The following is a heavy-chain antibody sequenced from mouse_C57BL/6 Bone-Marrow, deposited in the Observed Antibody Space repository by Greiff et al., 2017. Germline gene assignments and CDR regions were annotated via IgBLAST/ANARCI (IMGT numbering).Heavy chain of an antibody. D-gene: IGHD2-3*01. CDR1: GYTFTSYW. CDR2: INPSNGGT. Sequence: QVQLQQPGTELVKPGASVKLSCKASGYTFTSYWMHWVKQRPGQGLEWIGNINPSNGGTNYNEKFKSKATLTVDKSSSTDYMQLSSLTSEDSAVDYCARWGWVQGGDYWGQGTSVTVSS. J-gene: IGHJ4*01. CDR3: ARWGWVQGGDY. V-gene: IGHV1-53*01.